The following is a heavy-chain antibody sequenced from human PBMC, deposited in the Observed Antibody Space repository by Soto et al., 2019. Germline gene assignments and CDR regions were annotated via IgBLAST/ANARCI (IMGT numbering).Heavy chain of an antibody. CDR2: ISWNSGSI. CDR3: AKDYQPGIAAAGFDY. D-gene: IGHD6-13*01. J-gene: IGHJ4*02. Sequence: GGSLRLSCAASGFTFDDYAMHWVRQAPGKGLEWVSGISWNSGSIGYADSVKGRFTISRDNAKNSLYLQMNSLRAEDTALYYCAKDYQPGIAAAGFDYWGQGTLVTVSS. V-gene: IGHV3-9*01. CDR1: GFTFDDYA.